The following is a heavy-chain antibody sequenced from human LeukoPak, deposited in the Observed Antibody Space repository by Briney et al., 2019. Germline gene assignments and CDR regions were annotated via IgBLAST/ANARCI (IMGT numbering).Heavy chain of an antibody. D-gene: IGHD3-9*01. CDR3: ARDRSELRFFDWFLDF. Sequence: ASVKVSCRASGYTFTGSYIHWVRQAPGQGLEWMGWTNPNSGGTNYAQKFQGRVTMTRDTSISTAYMELRRLTSDDTAVYHCARDRSELRFFDWFLDFWGQGTLVTVSS. V-gene: IGHV1-2*02. CDR2: TNPNSGGT. CDR1: GYTFTGSY. J-gene: IGHJ4*02.